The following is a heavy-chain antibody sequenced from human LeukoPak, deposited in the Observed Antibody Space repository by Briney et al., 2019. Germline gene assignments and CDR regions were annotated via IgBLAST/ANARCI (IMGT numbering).Heavy chain of an antibody. CDR2: IYHSGST. V-gene: IGHV4-38-2*01. Sequence: SGTLSLTCAVSGYSISSGYYWGWIRQPPGKGLEWIGSIYHSGSTYYNPSLKSRVTISVDTSKNQFSLKLSSVTAADTAVYYCARHWFGEYFDYWGQGTLVTVSS. CDR3: ARHWFGEYFDY. D-gene: IGHD3-10*01. J-gene: IGHJ4*02. CDR1: GYSISSGYY.